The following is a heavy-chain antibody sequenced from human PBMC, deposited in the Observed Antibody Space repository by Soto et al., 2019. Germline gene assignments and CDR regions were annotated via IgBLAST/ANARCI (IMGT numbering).Heavy chain of an antibody. J-gene: IGHJ4*02. CDR1: GFTFSSYG. D-gene: IGHD2-21*02. Sequence: EVQVVQSGGGSVQPGGSLRLSCEASGFTFSSYGMTWVRQAPGKGLEWVAGISGSGVDTKYADSVKGRFIIARDNSMNKMYLQMNNLRVEDTAVYFCAIGGAYCYGDCTRAQWGQGTLVTVSS. CDR2: ISGSGVDT. CDR3: AIGGAYCYGDCTRAQ. V-gene: IGHV3-23*04.